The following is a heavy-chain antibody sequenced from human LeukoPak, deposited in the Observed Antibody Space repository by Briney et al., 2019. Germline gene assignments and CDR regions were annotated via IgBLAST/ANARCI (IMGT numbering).Heavy chain of an antibody. CDR1: GGSISSYY. Sequence: KPSETLSLTCTVSGGSISSYYWSWIRQPAGKGLEWIGRIYTSGSTNYNPSLKSRVTMSVDTSKNQFSLKLSSVTAADTAVYYCASGTYCSSTSCYWDYWCQGTLVTVSS. D-gene: IGHD2-2*01. V-gene: IGHV4-4*07. J-gene: IGHJ4*02. CDR2: IYTSGST. CDR3: ASGTYCSSTSCYWDY.